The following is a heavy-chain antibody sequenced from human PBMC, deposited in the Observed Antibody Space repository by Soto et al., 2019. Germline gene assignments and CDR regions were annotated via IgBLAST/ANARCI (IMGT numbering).Heavy chain of an antibody. J-gene: IGHJ3*02. CDR2: TYYRSKWYN. V-gene: IGHV6-1*01. CDR3: ARGRAYTCSSTSCYVPFDI. CDR1: GDSVSSNSAA. Sequence: SQTLSLTCAISGDSVSSNSAAWNWIRQSPSRGLEWLGRTYYRSKWYNDYAVSVKSRITINPDTSKNQFSLQLNSVTAADTAVYYCARGRAYTCSSTSCYVPFDIWGQGTMVTVS. D-gene: IGHD2-2*01.